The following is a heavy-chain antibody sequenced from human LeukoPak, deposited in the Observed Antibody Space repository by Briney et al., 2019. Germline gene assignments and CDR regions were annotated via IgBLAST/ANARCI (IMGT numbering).Heavy chain of an antibody. Sequence: GGSLRLSCAASGFTFDDYAMHWVRQAPGKGLEWVSGISWNSGSIGYADSVKGRFTISRDNAKNSLYLQMNSLRAEDTALYYCAKDIVRWGLSAFDYWGQGTLVTVSS. J-gene: IGHJ4*02. CDR2: ISWNSGSI. CDR1: GFTFDDYA. V-gene: IGHV3-9*01. CDR3: AKDIVRWGLSAFDY. D-gene: IGHD3-16*02.